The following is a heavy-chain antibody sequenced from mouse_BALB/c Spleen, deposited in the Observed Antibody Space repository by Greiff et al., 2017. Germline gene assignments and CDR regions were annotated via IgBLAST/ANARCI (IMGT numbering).Heavy chain of an antibody. CDR1: GFTFSSYT. J-gene: IGHJ3*01. Sequence: EVQLVESGGGLVQPGGSLKLSCAASGFTFSSYTMSWVRQTPEKRLEWVATISSGGSYTYYPDSVKGRFTISRDNAKNTLYLQMSSLKSEDTAMYYCTKLGKRNWFAYWGQGTLVTVSA. CDR2: ISSGGSYT. V-gene: IGHV5-6-4*01. CDR3: TKLGKRNWFAY. D-gene: IGHD4-1*01.